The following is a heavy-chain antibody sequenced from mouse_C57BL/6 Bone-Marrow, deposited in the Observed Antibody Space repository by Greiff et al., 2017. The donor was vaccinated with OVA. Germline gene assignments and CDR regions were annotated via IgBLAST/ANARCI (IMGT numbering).Heavy chain of an antibody. D-gene: IGHD1-1*02. CDR3: ARRRLYGHWYFDV. Sequence: EVQLVESGGDLVKPGGSLKLSCAASGFTFSSYGMSWVRQTPDKRLEWVATISSGGSYTYYPDSVKGRFTISRDNAKNTLYLQMSSLKSEDTAMYYCARRRLYGHWYFDVWGTGTTVTVSS. CDR2: ISSGGSYT. V-gene: IGHV5-6*01. CDR1: GFTFSSYG. J-gene: IGHJ1*03.